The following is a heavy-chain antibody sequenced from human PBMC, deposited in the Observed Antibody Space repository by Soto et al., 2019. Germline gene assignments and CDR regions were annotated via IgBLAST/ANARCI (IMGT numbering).Heavy chain of an antibody. D-gene: IGHD2-2*01. CDR2: FNPSGGST. Sequence: GASVKVSCKASGYTFTSYYMHWVRQAPGQGLEWMGIFNPSGGSTSYAQKFQGRVTMTRDTSTSTVYMELSSLRSEDTAVYYCARGGGVPAAIYYYYGMDVWGQGTTVTVSS. CDR3: ARGGGVPAAIYYYYGMDV. V-gene: IGHV1-46*01. J-gene: IGHJ6*02. CDR1: GYTFTSYY.